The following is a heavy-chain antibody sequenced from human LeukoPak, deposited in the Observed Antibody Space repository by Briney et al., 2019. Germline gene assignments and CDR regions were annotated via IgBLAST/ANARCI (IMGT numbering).Heavy chain of an antibody. CDR2: ISNDGSNK. Sequence: GGSLRLSCAASGFTFRHYAMHWVRQAPGKGLEWVAVISNDGSNKYSADSVKGRFIISRDNSENTLYLQMNSLRDDDTAFYYWAKDGFCNGDGCFPNFFDCWGQGTLVTVSS. CDR3: AKDGFCNGDGCFPNFFDC. V-gene: IGHV3-30*18. D-gene: IGHD2-15*01. J-gene: IGHJ4*02. CDR1: GFTFRHYA.